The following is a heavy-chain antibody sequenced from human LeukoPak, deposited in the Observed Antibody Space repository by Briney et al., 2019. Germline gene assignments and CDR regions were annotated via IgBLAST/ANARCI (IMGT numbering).Heavy chain of an antibody. CDR2: VYYSGST. CDR3: ARGGRRDGYNEWRAFDI. CDR1: GXSISSYY. Sequence: SETLSLTCTVSGXSISSYYWSWIRQPPGKGLEWIAYVYYSGSTNYNPSLKSRVTISVDTSKNQFSLKLSSVTAADTAVYYCARGGRRDGYNEWRAFDIWGQGTMVTVSS. D-gene: IGHD5-24*01. V-gene: IGHV4-59*01. J-gene: IGHJ3*02.